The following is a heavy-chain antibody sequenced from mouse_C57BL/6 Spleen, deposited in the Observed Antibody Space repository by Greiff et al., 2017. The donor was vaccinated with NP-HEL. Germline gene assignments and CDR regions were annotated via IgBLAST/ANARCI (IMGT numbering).Heavy chain of an antibody. Sequence: QVQLQQSGAELVKPGASVKISCKASGYAFSSYWMNWVKQRPGKGLEWIGQIYPGDGDTNYNGKFKGKATLTADKSSSTAYMQLSSLTSEDSAVYFCASPGGYDGAHYFDYWGQGTTLTVSS. CDR3: ASPGGYDGAHYFDY. V-gene: IGHV1-80*01. CDR1: GYAFSSYW. D-gene: IGHD2-2*01. CDR2: IYPGDGDT. J-gene: IGHJ2*01.